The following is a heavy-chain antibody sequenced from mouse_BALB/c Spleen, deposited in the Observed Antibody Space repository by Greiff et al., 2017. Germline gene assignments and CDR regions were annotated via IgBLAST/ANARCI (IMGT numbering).Heavy chain of an antibody. CDR1: GFSLTSYG. D-gene: IGHD2-3*01. V-gene: IGHV2-9*02. J-gene: IGHJ2*01. Sequence: QVQLQQSGPGLVAPSQSLSITCTVSGFSLTSYGVHWVRQPPGKGLEWLGVIWAGGSTNYNSALMSRLSISKDNSKSQVFLKMNSLQTDDTAMYYCARDGDYDGYYIDYWGQGTTLTVSS. CDR3: ARDGDYDGYYIDY. CDR2: IWAGGST.